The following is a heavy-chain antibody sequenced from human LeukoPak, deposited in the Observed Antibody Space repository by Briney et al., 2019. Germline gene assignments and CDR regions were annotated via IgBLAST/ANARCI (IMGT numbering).Heavy chain of an antibody. CDR3: ARERSSSWYGGWFDP. CDR2: ISYDGSNK. CDR1: GFTFSSYA. J-gene: IGHJ5*02. Sequence: GGSLRLSCAASGFTFSSYAMHWVRQAPGKGLEWVAVISYDGSNKYYADSVKGRFTISRDNSKNTPYLQMNSLRAEDTAVYYCARERSSSWYGGWFDPWGQGTLVTVSS. V-gene: IGHV3-30-3*01. D-gene: IGHD6-13*01.